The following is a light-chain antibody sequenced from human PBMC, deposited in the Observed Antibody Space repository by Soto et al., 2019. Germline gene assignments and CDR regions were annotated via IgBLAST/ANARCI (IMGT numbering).Light chain of an antibody. J-gene: IGKJ1*01. CDR2: KAS. CDR3: QQYNSYWT. Sequence: DIQMTQSPSTLSASLGDRVTITCRASQSISTRLAWYQQKPGKAPKLLIYKASSLESGVPSRFSGSGSGTEFTLTISSLQPDDFGTYYCQQYNSYWTFGQGTKVEIK. V-gene: IGKV1-5*03. CDR1: QSISTR.